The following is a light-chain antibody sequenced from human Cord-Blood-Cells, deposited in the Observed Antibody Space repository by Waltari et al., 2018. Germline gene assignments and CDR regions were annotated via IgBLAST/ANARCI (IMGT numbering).Light chain of an antibody. Sequence: DIQMTQAPSSLSASVGYRGTITCRASQTISSYLNWYQQKPGKAPKLLIYAASSLQSGVPSRFSGSGSGTDFTLTISSLQPEDFATYYCQQNYSTPLTFGGGTKVEIK. CDR1: QTISSY. J-gene: IGKJ4*01. CDR2: AAS. CDR3: QQNYSTPLT. V-gene: IGKV1-39*01.